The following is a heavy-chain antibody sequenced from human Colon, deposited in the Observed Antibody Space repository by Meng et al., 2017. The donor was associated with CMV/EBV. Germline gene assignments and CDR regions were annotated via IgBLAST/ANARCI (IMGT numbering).Heavy chain of an antibody. CDR3: ARVPIVSSGSYYFYYYYGMDV. J-gene: IGHJ6*02. CDR1: GFTFTDYA. V-gene: IGHV3-30*04. D-gene: IGHD1-26*01. Sequence: GESLKISCAASGFTFTDYAIYWVRQAPGKGLECVAVISSDGRNKYYADSVQGRFTISRDNSKNTLFLQMSSLRGEDTAVYYCARVPIVSSGSYYFYYYYGMDVWGQGTTVTVSS. CDR2: ISSDGRNK.